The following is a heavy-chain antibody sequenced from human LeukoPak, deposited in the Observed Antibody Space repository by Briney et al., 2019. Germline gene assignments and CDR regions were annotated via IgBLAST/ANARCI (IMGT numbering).Heavy chain of an antibody. V-gene: IGHV4-31*03. CDR1: GGSISSGGYY. CDR3: ARGRTYSDQGFYY. J-gene: IGHJ4*02. D-gene: IGHD6-13*01. Sequence: SQTLSLTCTVPGGSISSGGYYWSWIRQHPGKGLEWIGYIYYSGSTYYNPSLKSRVTISVDTSKNQFSLKLSSVTAADTAVYYCARGRTYSDQGFYYWGQGTLVTVSS. CDR2: IYYSGST.